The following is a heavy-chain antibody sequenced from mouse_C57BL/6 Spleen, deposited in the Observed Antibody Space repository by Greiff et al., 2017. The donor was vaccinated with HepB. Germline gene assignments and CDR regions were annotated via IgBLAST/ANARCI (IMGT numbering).Heavy chain of an antibody. Sequence: QVQLQQSGAELVRPGASVTLSCKASGYTFTDYEMHWVKQTPVHGLEWIGAIDPETGGTAYNQKFKGKAILTADKSSSTAYMELRSLTSEDSAVYYCTRWGVTTRGTWFAYWGQGTLVTVSA. CDR3: TRWGVTTRGTWFAY. D-gene: IGHD2-2*01. CDR1: GYTFTDYE. J-gene: IGHJ3*01. V-gene: IGHV1-15*01. CDR2: IDPETGGT.